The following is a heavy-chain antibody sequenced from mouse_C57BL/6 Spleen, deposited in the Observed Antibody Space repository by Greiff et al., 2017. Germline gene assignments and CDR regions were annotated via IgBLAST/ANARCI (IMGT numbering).Heavy chain of an antibody. CDR1: GYAFSSYW. CDR3: AIGYYGSSPAWFAY. J-gene: IGHJ3*01. Sequence: VQLQQSGAELVKPGASVKISCKASGYAFSSYWMNWVKQRPGKGLEWIGQIYPGDGDTNYNGKFKGKATLTADKSSSTAYMQLSSLTSEDSAVYFCAIGYYGSSPAWFAYWGQGTLVTVSA. CDR2: IYPGDGDT. D-gene: IGHD1-1*01. V-gene: IGHV1-80*01.